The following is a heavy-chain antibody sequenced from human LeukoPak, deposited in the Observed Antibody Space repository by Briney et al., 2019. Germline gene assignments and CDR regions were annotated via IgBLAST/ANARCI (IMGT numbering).Heavy chain of an antibody. Sequence: PGGSLRLSCAASGFNFNNYAMNWVRQAPGKWLEWLALIRSDGGIKYYRDSVKGRFTISRDNSKNTLYLEMDSLTPDDTAVYYCAKGGRYYHSSAYNDATWGQETLVTVSS. D-gene: IGHD3-22*01. V-gene: IGHV3-30*02. CDR1: GFNFNNYA. CDR2: IRSDGGIK. J-gene: IGHJ5*02. CDR3: AKGGRYYHSSAYNDAT.